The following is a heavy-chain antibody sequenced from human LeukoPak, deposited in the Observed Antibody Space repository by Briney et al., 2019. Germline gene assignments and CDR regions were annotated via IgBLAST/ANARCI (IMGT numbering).Heavy chain of an antibody. CDR3: ARAAKPFLMYYYIDV. J-gene: IGHJ6*03. V-gene: IGHV4-34*01. Sequence: SQTLSLTCAVYGGSFSDYYWNWIRQPPGKGLEWIGEINHSGSTSYNSSLKSRVTMSVDTSKNQVSLKVSSVIAADTAVYYCARAAKPFLMYYYIDVWGKGTTVTVSS. D-gene: IGHD2-8*01. CDR1: GGSFSDYY. CDR2: INHSGST.